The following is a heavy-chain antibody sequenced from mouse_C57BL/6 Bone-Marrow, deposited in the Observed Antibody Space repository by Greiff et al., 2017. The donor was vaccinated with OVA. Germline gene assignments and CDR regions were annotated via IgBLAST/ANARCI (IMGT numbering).Heavy chain of an antibody. CDR3: ARPLYYYGSSYY. CDR1: GYTFTSYW. CDR2: IDPSDSYT. V-gene: IGHV1-50*01. Sequence: QVQLQQPGAELVKPGASVKLSCKASGYTFTSYWMQWVKQRPGQGLEWIGEIDPSDSYTNYNQKFKGKATLTVDPSSSTAYMQLSSLTSEDSAVYYCARPLYYYGSSYYWGQGTTLTVSS. D-gene: IGHD1-1*01. J-gene: IGHJ2*01.